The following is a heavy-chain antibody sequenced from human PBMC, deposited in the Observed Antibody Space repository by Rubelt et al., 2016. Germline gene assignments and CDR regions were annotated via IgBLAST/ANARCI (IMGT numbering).Heavy chain of an antibody. D-gene: IGHD3/OR15-3a*01. CDR3: ARGGLWFDS. Sequence: QVRLQESGPGLVKPSGTLSLTCTVSGGSITNYFWNWIRQPPGKGLERIGKIYYSGSTNYNPSLKSRVTISVDMSKNHFSLILTRVTAADSAVYYCARGGLWFDSWGQGTLVSVSA. CDR2: IYYSGST. CDR1: GGSITNYF. V-gene: IGHV4-59*01. J-gene: IGHJ5*01.